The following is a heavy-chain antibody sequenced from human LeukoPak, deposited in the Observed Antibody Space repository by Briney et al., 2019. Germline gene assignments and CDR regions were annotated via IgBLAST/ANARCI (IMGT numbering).Heavy chain of an antibody. Sequence: SVKVSCKASGGTFSSYAISWVRQAPGQALEWMGGIIPIFGTANYAQKFQGRVTITTDESTSTAYMDLSSLRSEDTAVYYCARGRDGYNYIWFDPWGQGSLVTVSS. D-gene: IGHD5-24*01. CDR1: GGTFSSYA. CDR3: ARGRDGYNYIWFDP. CDR2: IIPIFGTA. V-gene: IGHV1-69*05. J-gene: IGHJ5*02.